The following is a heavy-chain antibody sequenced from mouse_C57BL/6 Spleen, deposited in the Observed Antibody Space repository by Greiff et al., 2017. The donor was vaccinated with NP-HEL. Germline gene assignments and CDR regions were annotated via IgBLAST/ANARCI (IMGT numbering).Heavy chain of an antibody. Sequence: QVQLQQSGAELARPGASVKMSCKASGYTFTSYTMHWVKQRPGQGLEWIGYINPSSGYTKYNQKFKDKATLTADKSSITAYMQLSSLTSEDSAVYYCASALYDYDGFAYWGQGTLVTVSA. CDR1: GYTFTSYT. J-gene: IGHJ3*01. D-gene: IGHD2-4*01. V-gene: IGHV1-4*01. CDR3: ASALYDYDGFAY. CDR2: INPSSGYT.